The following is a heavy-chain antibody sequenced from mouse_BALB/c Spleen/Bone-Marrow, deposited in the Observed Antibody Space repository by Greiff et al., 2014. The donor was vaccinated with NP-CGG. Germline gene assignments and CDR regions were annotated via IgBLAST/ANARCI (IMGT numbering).Heavy chain of an antibody. CDR2: ISSGSSTI. CDR1: GFTFSGFG. J-gene: IGHJ2*01. Sequence: EVMLVESGGGLVQPGGSRKLSCAASGFTFSGFGMHWVRQAPEKGLEWVAYISSGSSTIYYADTVKGRFTISRDNPKNTLLLQMTSLRSEDTAMYYCARLRRYYGYFDYWGQGTTLTVSS. D-gene: IGHD1-1*01. CDR3: ARLRRYYGYFDY. V-gene: IGHV5-17*02.